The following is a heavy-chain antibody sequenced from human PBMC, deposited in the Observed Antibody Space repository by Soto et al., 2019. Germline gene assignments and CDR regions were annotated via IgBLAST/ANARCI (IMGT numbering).Heavy chain of an antibody. CDR3: AHWAMVRGVILTGYYYYGMDV. J-gene: IGHJ6*02. CDR2: IYWDDDK. CDR1: GFSLSTSGVG. D-gene: IGHD3-10*01. V-gene: IGHV2-5*02. Sequence: QITLKESGPTLVKPTQTLTRTCTFSGFSLSTSGVGVGWIRQPPGKVLEWLSLIYWDDDKRSRPFLKSRLTRNRDTSKNQVVLTMTNMAPVDTATYYCAHWAMVRGVILTGYYYYGMDVWGQGTTVTVSS.